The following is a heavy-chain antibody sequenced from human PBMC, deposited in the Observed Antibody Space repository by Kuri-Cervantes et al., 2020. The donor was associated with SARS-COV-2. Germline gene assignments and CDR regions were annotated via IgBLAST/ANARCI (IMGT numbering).Heavy chain of an antibody. CDR1: GGSISSSSYY. D-gene: IGHD2-8*02. CDR2: VYHGGGT. V-gene: IGHV4-39*01. Sequence: SETLSLTCTVSGGSISSSSYYWGWIRQPPGKGLEWIGSVYHGGGTYYNPSLKSRVAISVDTSKNHFSLDLSSVTAADTAVYYCAGHYFTAPTCQWKTYFDYWGQGTRVTVSS. CDR3: AGHYFTAPTCQWKTYFDY. J-gene: IGHJ4*02.